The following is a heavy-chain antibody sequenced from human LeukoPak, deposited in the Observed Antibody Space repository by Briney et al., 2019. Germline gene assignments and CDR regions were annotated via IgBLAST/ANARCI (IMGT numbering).Heavy chain of an antibody. Sequence: GGSLRLSCAASGFTFSSYSMNWVRQAPGKGPEWVSSISSSSSYIYYADSVKGRFTISRDNAKNSLYLQMNSLRAEDTAVYYCARGTIWYGVVAYYFDYWGQGTLVTVSS. J-gene: IGHJ4*02. D-gene: IGHD3-3*01. CDR2: ISSSSSYI. CDR1: GFTFSSYS. V-gene: IGHV3-21*01. CDR3: ARGTIWYGVVAYYFDY.